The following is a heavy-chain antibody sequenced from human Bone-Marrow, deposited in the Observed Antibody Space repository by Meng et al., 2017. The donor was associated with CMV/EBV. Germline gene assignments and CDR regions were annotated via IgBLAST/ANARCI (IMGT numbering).Heavy chain of an antibody. D-gene: IGHD2/OR15-2a*01. J-gene: IGHJ4*02. V-gene: IGHV4-39*07. CDR2: IYHSGNT. Sequence: SETLSLTCTVSGGSISSSTYYWGWIRQPPGKGLEWIGSIYHSGNTYYNPSLKSRVTISVDTSKSQLSLKLSSVTAANTAVYYCARGEGTTSNGFDYWGQGTLVTVSS. CDR3: ARGEGTTSNGFDY. CDR1: GGSISSSTYY.